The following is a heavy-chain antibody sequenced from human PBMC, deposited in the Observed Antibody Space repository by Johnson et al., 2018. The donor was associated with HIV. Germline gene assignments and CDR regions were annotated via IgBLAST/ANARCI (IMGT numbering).Heavy chain of an antibody. Sequence: VQLVESGGGVVQPGRSLRLSCAASGVTFSSYAMHWVRQAPGKGLEWVAVISYDGSNKYYADCVTGRFTISRDKSKNTLYLQMNSLKTEDTAVYYCTTDPWGSDAFDIWGQGTMVTVSS. CDR1: GVTFSSYA. V-gene: IGHV3-30-3*01. CDR2: ISYDGSNK. D-gene: IGHD7-27*01. CDR3: TTDPWGSDAFDI. J-gene: IGHJ3*02.